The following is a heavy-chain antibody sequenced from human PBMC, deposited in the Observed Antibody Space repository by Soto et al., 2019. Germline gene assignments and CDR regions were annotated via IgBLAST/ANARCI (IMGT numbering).Heavy chain of an antibody. Sequence: QLTLKESGPTLVKPTQTLTLPCTFSGFSLTTNGVGVGWIRQPPGKALSSRALIYWDDDMRYSPSLKCRLPFTKDTSRNQVVLTMTNMVPVETATYDGANRGSFSYGYVDYWGQGTLVTV. CDR1: GFSLTTNGVG. CDR3: ANRGSFSYGYVDY. D-gene: IGHD3-16*01. CDR2: IYWDDDM. V-gene: IGHV2-5*02. J-gene: IGHJ4*02.